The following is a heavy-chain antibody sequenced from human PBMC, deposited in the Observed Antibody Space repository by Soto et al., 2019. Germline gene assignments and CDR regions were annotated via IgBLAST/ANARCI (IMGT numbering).Heavy chain of an antibody. V-gene: IGHV5-51*01. CDR1: GYSFTKYW. CDR3: ARRGDSSGYMDY. J-gene: IGHJ4*02. Sequence: GESLKISCKGSGYSFTKYWIAWVRQMPRKGLEWMGIIYPGDSDTRYSPSFQGQITISADKSINTAYLQWSSLKASDTATYYCARRGDSSGYMDYWGQGIPVTVSS. CDR2: IYPGDSDT. D-gene: IGHD3-22*01.